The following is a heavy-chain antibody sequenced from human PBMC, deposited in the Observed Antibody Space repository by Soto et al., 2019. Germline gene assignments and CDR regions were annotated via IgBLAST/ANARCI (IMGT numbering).Heavy chain of an antibody. J-gene: IGHJ6*02. CDR2: ISGSGDDT. CDR3: ASWVAAPNYYYHSGMDV. CDR1: GFTSTNYA. D-gene: IGHD2-15*01. V-gene: IGHV3-23*01. Sequence: GSLRLSCEASGFTSTNYARSWGRQAPGKGLEWVSGISGSGDDTTYADSVKGRFTISRDNSKNTVYLQMNSLRAADTAVYYCASWVAAPNYYYHSGMDVWGQGTTVTV.